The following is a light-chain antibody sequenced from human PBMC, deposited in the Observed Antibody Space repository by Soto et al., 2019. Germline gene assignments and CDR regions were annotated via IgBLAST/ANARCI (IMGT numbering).Light chain of an antibody. J-gene: IGKJ4*01. CDR2: RTS. CDR1: QSISSN. V-gene: IGKV3-20*01. Sequence: EIVLTQSPATLSLSPGETATLSCRASQSISSNLAWYQQKPGQAPRLLMFRTSSRATGFPARFSGSGSGTDFTLTINRLEPEDFAMYYCQQYGSSPLTFGGGTKVDIK. CDR3: QQYGSSPLT.